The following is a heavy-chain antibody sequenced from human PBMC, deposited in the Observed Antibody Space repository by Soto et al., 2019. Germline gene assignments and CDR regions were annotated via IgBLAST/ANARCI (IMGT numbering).Heavy chain of an antibody. CDR2: IYYSGST. V-gene: IGHV4-39*01. J-gene: IGHJ5*02. CDR3: ARRILGYVDP. D-gene: IGHD3-22*01. CDR1: GGSISSSSYY. Sequence: LSLTCTVSGGSISSSSYYWGWIRQPPGKGLEWIGSIYYSGSTYYNPSLKSRVTISVDTSKNQFSLKLSSVTAADTAGYYCARRILGYVDPWGQGTLVTVSS.